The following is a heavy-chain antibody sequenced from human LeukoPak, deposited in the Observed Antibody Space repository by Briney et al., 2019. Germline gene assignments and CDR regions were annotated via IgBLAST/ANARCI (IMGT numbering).Heavy chain of an antibody. D-gene: IGHD5-12*01. CDR1: GGSISSGSYY. CDR2: IYTSGST. Sequence: TLSLTCTVSGGSISSGSYYWSWIRQPAGKGLEWIGRIYTSGSTNYNPSLKSRVTISVDTSKNQFSLKLSSVTAADTAVYYCASGNEHSGDSPFDYWGQGTLVTVSS. V-gene: IGHV4-61*02. J-gene: IGHJ4*02. CDR3: ASGNEHSGDSPFDY.